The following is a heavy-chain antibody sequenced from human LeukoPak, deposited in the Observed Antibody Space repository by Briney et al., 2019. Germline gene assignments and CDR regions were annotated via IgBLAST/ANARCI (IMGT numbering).Heavy chain of an antibody. CDR2: IMPLFCTA. CDR1: GGTFNSYA. CDR3: ASGSLGDGYGVGDYYLYMDV. V-gene: IGHV1-69*05. Sequence: SVNVSCKASGGTFNSYAISWVRQAPGQGLEWMGGIMPLFCTANYAQELQGRVTFTTDESASTDYVEVSSVRSEDTAVYYCASGSLGDGYGVGDYYLYMDVWGKGSTVTVSS. D-gene: IGHD5/OR15-5a*01. J-gene: IGHJ6*03.